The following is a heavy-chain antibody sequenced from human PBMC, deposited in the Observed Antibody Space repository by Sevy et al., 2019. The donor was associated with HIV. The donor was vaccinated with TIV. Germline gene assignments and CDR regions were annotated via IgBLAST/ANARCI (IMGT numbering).Heavy chain of an antibody. J-gene: IGHJ5*02. CDR2: IYPGDSDT. Sequence: GESLKISCKGSGYSFTSYWIGWVRQMPGKGLEWMGIIYPGDSDTRYGPSFQGQVTISADKSISTAYLQWSSLKASDTAMYYCARAYCTNGVCYTGWFDPWGQGTLVTVSS. D-gene: IGHD2-8*01. CDR1: GYSFTSYW. V-gene: IGHV5-51*01. CDR3: ARAYCTNGVCYTGWFDP.